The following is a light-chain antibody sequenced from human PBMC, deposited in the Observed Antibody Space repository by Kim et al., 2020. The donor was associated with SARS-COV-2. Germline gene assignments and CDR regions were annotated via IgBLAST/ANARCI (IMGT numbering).Light chain of an antibody. J-gene: IGKJ1*01. CDR1: QGISSW. CDR3: QQYGSYPRT. Sequence: DIQMTQSPSSLSASVGDRVTITCRASQGISSWLDWYQQKPEKAPKCLIYAASSLQSGVPSRFSGGGSGTDFTLTISNLQPEDFATYYCQQYGSYPRTFGQGTKVDIK. V-gene: IGKV1D-16*01. CDR2: AAS.